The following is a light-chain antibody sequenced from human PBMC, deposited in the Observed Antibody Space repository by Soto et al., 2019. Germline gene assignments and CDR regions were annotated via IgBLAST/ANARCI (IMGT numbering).Light chain of an antibody. Sequence: DIQMTQSPSSLSASVGDRVTITCRASQAIRNDLGWYQQKPGKAPKLLIYKASTLKSGVPSRFSGSGSGTEFTLTISSLQPDDFATYYCQHYNSYSEAFGQGTMVDIK. CDR1: QAIRND. J-gene: IGKJ1*01. CDR3: QHYNSYSEA. CDR2: KAS. V-gene: IGKV1-5*03.